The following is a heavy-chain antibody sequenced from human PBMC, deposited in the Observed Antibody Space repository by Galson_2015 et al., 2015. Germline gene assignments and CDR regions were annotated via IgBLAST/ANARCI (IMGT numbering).Heavy chain of an antibody. D-gene: IGHD3-10*01. CDR3: ARDLDTMVRRVRQYFQH. J-gene: IGHJ1*01. Sequence: SVKVSCKASGYTFTGYYMHWVRQAPGQGLEWMGRINPNSGGTNYAQKFQGRVTMTRDTSISTAYMELSRLRSDDTAVYYCARDLDTMVRRVRQYFQHWGQGTLVTVSS. CDR2: INPNSGGT. V-gene: IGHV1-2*06. CDR1: GYTFTGYY.